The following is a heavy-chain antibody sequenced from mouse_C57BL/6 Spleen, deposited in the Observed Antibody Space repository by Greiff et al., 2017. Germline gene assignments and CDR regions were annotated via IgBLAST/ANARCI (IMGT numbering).Heavy chain of an antibody. D-gene: IGHD1-1*01. CDR1: GYTFTDYY. Sequence: VQLQQSGPELVKPGASVKISCKASGYTFTDYYMNWVKQSHGKSLEWIGDINPNNGGTSYNQKFKGKATLTVDKSSSTAYMELRSLTSEDSAVYYCARQDDYYGGFAYWGQGTLVTVSA. CDR2: INPNNGGT. CDR3: ARQDDYYGGFAY. J-gene: IGHJ3*01. V-gene: IGHV1-26*01.